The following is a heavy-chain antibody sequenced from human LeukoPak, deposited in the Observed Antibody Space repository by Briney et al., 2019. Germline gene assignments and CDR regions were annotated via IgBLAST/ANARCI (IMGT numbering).Heavy chain of an antibody. CDR1: GFTFDDYA. D-gene: IGHD5-18*01. CDR3: AKSRGYSYVDAFDI. Sequence: PGGSLRLSCAASGFTFDDYAMHWVRQAPGKGLEWVSGINWNSDRIVYADSVRGRFTISRDSAENSLYLQMNSLRVEDTALYYCAKSRGYSYVDAFDIWGQGTMVTVSS. V-gene: IGHV3-9*01. J-gene: IGHJ3*02. CDR2: INWNSDRI.